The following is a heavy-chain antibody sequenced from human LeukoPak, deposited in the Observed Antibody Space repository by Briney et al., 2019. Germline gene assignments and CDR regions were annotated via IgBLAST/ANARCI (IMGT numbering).Heavy chain of an antibody. J-gene: IGHJ4*02. CDR1: GFTFSSYA. D-gene: IGHD2-15*01. CDR2: ISASGTDT. V-gene: IGHV3-23*01. CDR3: AKGGGSSCYSPSDY. Sequence: PGGSLRLSCGGSGFTFSSYAMSWVRQAPGKGLEWIAAISASGTDTLYAKSVKGRFTISRDNTKNTLYLQMNSLRAEDTAVYYCAKGGGSSCYSPSDYWGQGTLDTVSS.